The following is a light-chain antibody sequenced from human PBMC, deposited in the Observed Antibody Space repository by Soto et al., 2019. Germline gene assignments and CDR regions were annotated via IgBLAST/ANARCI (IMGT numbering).Light chain of an antibody. J-gene: IGKJ4*01. V-gene: IGKV3D-15*01. CDR1: QSVSSTD. CDR2: GAS. Sequence: PGERVTLSCRASQSVSSTDLTWYQQKPGQAPRLLIYGASTRATSIPARFSGSGSGTEFTLTISSLQSDDFAVYYCQQYNNWPLTFGGGTKVDNK. CDR3: QQYNNWPLT.